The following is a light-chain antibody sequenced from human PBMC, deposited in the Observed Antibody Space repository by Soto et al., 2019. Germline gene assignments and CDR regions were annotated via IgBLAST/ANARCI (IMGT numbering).Light chain of an antibody. Sequence: QSVLTQPPSVSGAPGQRVTISCTWSSSNIGAGYDVHSYQQLPGTAPKLLIYVNNNRPSGVPDRFSGSKSGTSASLAITGLQAEDEADYYCQSYDSSLSAVVFGGGTKLTVL. J-gene: IGLJ2*01. CDR1: SSNIGAGYD. CDR2: VNN. CDR3: QSYDSSLSAVV. V-gene: IGLV1-40*01.